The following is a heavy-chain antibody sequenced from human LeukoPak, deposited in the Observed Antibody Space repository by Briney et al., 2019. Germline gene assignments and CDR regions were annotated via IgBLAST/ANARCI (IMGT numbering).Heavy chain of an antibody. V-gene: IGHV4-61*02. Sequence: SETLSLTCTVSGGSISSGSYYWSWIRQPAGKGLEWIGRIYTSGSTNYNPSLKSRVTISVDTSKNQFSLKLSSVTAADTAVYYCASNLGGSSYDAFDIWGQGTMVTVSS. D-gene: IGHD6-13*01. CDR1: GGSISSGSYY. CDR3: ASNLGGSSYDAFDI. J-gene: IGHJ3*02. CDR2: IYTSGST.